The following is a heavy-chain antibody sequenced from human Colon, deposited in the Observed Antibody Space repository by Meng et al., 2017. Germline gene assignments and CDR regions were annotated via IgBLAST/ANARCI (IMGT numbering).Heavy chain of an antibody. Sequence: QVQLQEAGPGLVKPSETLSLTCTVSGASVSSDYWSWIRPPPGKGLEWIGYISYSGSTNYNPSLKSRVTISVDTSKNRFSLRLSSVTAADTAVYYCARGIAVADNWFDPWGQGTLVTVSS. J-gene: IGHJ5*02. V-gene: IGHV4-59*02. CDR2: ISYSGST. D-gene: IGHD6-19*01. CDR3: ARGIAVADNWFDP. CDR1: GASVSSDY.